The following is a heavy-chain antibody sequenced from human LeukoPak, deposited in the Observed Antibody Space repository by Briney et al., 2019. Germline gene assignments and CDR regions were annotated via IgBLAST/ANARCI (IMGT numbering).Heavy chain of an antibody. CDR3: ARALQAARPGGFDY. CDR1: GFTFSSYW. D-gene: IGHD6-6*01. J-gene: IGHJ4*02. CDR2: IKQDGSEK. V-gene: IGHV3-7*01. Sequence: GGSLRLSCAASGFTFSSYWMSWVRQAPGKGLGWVANIKQDGSEKYYVDSVKGRFTISRDNAKNSLYLQMNSLRAEDTAVYYCARALQAARPGGFDYWGQGTLVTVSS.